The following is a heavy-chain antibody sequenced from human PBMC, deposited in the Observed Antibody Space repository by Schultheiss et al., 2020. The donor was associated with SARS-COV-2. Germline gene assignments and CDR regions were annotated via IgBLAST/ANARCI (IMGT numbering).Heavy chain of an antibody. D-gene: IGHD1/OR15-1a*01. V-gene: IGHV4-30-2*01. J-gene: IGHJ6*02. CDR2: IYHSGSI. CDR1: GGSISRGGNS. CDR3: ARDSGTVRYYYGMDV. Sequence: SETLSLTCVVSGGSISRGGNSWSWIRQPPGKGLEWMGYIYHSGSIYYNPSLKSRVTISVDTSKNQFSLKLSSVTAADTAVYYCARDSGTVRYYYGMDVWGQGTTVTVSS.